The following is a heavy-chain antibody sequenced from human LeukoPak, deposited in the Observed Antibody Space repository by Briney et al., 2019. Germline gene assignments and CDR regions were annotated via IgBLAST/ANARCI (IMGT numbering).Heavy chain of an antibody. CDR1: GFTFSSCW. CDR2: IKPDGSGE. D-gene: IGHD6-19*01. Sequence: PGGSLRLSCVASGFTFSSCWMSWVRQAPEKGLEWVANIKPDGSGEFYVDSVKDRFTVSRDNAKNSLYLQMNSLRDEDTAAYYCARGDSSGWSFDPWGQGTLVTVSS. CDR3: ARGDSSGWSFDP. J-gene: IGHJ5*02. V-gene: IGHV3-7*01.